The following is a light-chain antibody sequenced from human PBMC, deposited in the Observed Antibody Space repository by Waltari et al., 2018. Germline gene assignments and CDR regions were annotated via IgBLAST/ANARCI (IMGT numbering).Light chain of an antibody. J-gene: IGKJ2*03. Sequence: VSTQSPATLSLSPGERATLTCRASQNISSFLAWYQQKPGQAPRLLIYDASNRATGIPDRFSGSGSGTDFTLTLSSLETEDVAVYFCQQRSTWPYRFGQGTRLEIK. CDR2: DAS. CDR1: QNISSF. CDR3: QQRSTWPYR. V-gene: IGKV3-11*01.